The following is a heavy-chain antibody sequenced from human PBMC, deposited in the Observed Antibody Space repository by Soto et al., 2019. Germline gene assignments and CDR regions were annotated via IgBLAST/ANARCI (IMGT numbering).Heavy chain of an antibody. CDR3: ARETTVTLDY. D-gene: IGHD4-17*01. CDR2: IIPILGIA. V-gene: IGHV1-69*08. J-gene: IGHJ4*02. Sequence: QVQLVQSGAEVKKPGSSVKVSCKASGGTFSSYTISWVRQAPGQGLEWMGRIIPILGIANYAQKFQGRVTITADKTTRTAYMGLSRLRYEDTAVYYCARETTVTLDYWGQGTLVTVSS. CDR1: GGTFSSYT.